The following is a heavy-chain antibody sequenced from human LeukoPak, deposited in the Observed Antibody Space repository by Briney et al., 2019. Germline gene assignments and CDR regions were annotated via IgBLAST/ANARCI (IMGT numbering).Heavy chain of an antibody. V-gene: IGHV3-7*01. Sequence: GGSLRLSCAASGFTFSSYWMSWVRQAPGKGLEWVANIKQDGSEKYYVDSVKGRFTISRDNAKNSLYLQMNSLRAEDTAVYYCARDHSSSGPGMYYFDHWGQGTLVTVSS. CDR2: IKQDGSEK. J-gene: IGHJ4*02. CDR3: ARDHSSSGPGMYYFDH. CDR1: GFTFSSYW. D-gene: IGHD6-13*01.